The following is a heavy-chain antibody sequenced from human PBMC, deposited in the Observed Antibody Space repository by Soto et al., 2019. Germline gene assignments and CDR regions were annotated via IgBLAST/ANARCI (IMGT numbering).Heavy chain of an antibody. CDR1: GYSFTSYW. CDR2: IYPGDSDT. J-gene: IGHJ4*02. D-gene: IGHD1-1*01. Sequence: PGESLKISCKGSGYSFTSYWIGWVRQMPGKGLEWMGIIYPGDSDTSYGPSFQGHVTISADKSISTAYLQWSSLKASDTAMYYCARHQAGIYPSFDYWGQGTLVTVSS. CDR3: ARHQAGIYPSFDY. V-gene: IGHV5-51*01.